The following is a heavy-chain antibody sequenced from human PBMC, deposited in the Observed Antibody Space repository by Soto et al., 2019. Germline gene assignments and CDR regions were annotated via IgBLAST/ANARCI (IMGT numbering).Heavy chain of an antibody. CDR1: GGTFSSYA. D-gene: IGHD2-15*01. CDR2: IIPIFGTA. V-gene: IGHV1-69*13. CDR3: ARKTISDCSGGSCSSGYFDY. Sequence: ASVKVSCKASGGTFSSYAISWVRQAPGQGLEWMGGIIPIFGTANYAQKFQGRVTITADESTSTAYMELSSLRSEDTAVHYCARKTISDCSGGSCSSGYFDYWGQGTLVTVSS. J-gene: IGHJ4*02.